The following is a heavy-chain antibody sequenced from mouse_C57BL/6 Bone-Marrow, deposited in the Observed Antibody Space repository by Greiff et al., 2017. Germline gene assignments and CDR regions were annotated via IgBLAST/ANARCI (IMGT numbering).Heavy chain of an antibody. Sequence: QVHVKQSGAELVKPGASVKMSCKASGYTFTTYPIEWMKQNHGKSLEWIGNFHPYNDDTKYNEKFKGKATLTVEKSSSTVYLELSRLTSDDSAVYYCARSPYDYDGGFAYWGQGTLVTVSA. CDR1: GYTFTTYP. J-gene: IGHJ3*01. CDR2: FHPYNDDT. D-gene: IGHD2-4*01. V-gene: IGHV1-47*01. CDR3: ARSPYDYDGGFAY.